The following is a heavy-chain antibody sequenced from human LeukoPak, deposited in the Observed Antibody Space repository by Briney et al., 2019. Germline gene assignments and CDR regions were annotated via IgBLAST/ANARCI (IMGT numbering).Heavy chain of an antibody. Sequence: ASVKVSCKAYGYTFTSYDINWVRQATGQGLEWMGWMNPNSGNTGYAQKFQGRVTMARNTSISTAYMELSRLRSEDTAVYYCARGSLTYYYDSSGYTYYFDYWGQGTLVTVSS. CDR3: ARGSLTYYYDSSGYTYYFDY. D-gene: IGHD3-22*01. J-gene: IGHJ4*02. CDR1: GYTFTSYD. CDR2: MNPNSGNT. V-gene: IGHV1-8*01.